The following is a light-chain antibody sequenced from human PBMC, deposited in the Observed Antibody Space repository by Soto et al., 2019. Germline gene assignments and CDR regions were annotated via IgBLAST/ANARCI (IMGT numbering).Light chain of an antibody. V-gene: IGKV3-20*01. CDR2: GAS. Sequence: EIVLTQSPGTLSLSPGERATLSCRANQSISSSYLAWYQQKPGQAPRLLVYGASSSATGIPDRFSGSGSGTDFTLTISSPEPEDFSVYYCQQYGSSRFTFGPGTKVDIK. CDR1: QSISSSY. J-gene: IGKJ3*01. CDR3: QQYGSSRFT.